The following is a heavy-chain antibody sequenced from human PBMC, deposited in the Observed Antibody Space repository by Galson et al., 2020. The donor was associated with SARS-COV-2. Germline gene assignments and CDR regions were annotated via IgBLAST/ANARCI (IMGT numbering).Heavy chain of an antibody. Sequence: SETLSLTCTVSGGSISSSSYYWGWIRQPPGKGLEWIGSIYYSGSTYYNPSLKSRVTISVDTSKNQFSLKLSSVTAADTAVYYCARDYYDFWSYYMDVWGKGTTVTVSS. J-gene: IGHJ6*03. V-gene: IGHV4-39*07. CDR1: GGSISSSSYY. CDR2: IYYSGST. CDR3: ARDYYDFWSYYMDV. D-gene: IGHD3-3*01.